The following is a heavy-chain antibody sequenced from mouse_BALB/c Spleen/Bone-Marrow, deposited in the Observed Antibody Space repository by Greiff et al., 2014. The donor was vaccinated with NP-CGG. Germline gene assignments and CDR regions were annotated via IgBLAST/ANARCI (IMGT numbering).Heavy chain of an antibody. CDR1: DYTFTSYW. Sequence: SGAELAKPGASVKMSRKASDYTFTSYWMHWVKQRPGQGLEWIGYINPSTGYTEYNQNFKDKATLTADKSSITAYMQLSSLTSEDSAVYYCTRSTGAMDYWGQGTSVTVSS. D-gene: IGHD3-2*01. CDR2: INPSTGYT. CDR3: TRSTGAMDY. V-gene: IGHV1-7*01. J-gene: IGHJ4*01.